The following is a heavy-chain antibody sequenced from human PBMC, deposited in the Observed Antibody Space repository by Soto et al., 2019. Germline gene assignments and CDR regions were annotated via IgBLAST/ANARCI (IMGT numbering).Heavy chain of an antibody. CDR3: VSRGYDYRPGY. V-gene: IGHV3-11*01. D-gene: IGHD5-12*01. Sequence: GGSMRLSCAASGFTFSDYYMSWIRQAPGKGLEWVSYISSSGSTIYYADSVKGRFTISRDNAKNSLYLQMNSLRAEDTAVYYCVSRGYDYRPGYWGQGTLVTVSS. CDR1: GFTFSDYY. J-gene: IGHJ4*02. CDR2: ISSSGSTI.